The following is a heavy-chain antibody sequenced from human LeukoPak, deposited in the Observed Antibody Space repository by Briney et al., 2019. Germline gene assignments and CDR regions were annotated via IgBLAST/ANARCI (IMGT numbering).Heavy chain of an antibody. D-gene: IGHD6-13*01. Sequence: GSLRLSCAASGFTFSSYSMNWVRQPPGKGLEWIGEINHSGSTNYNPSLKGRVTISVDTSKNQFSLKLSSVTAADTAVYYCLGAGSSSKFDPWGQGTLVTVSS. J-gene: IGHJ5*02. CDR1: GFTFSSYS. CDR2: INHSGST. CDR3: LGAGSSSKFDP. V-gene: IGHV4-34*08.